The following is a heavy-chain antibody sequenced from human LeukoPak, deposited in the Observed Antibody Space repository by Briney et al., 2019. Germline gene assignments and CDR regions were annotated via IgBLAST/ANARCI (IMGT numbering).Heavy chain of an antibody. J-gene: IGHJ4*02. Sequence: GGTLRLACAASGLSFGAHAMHWVRQAPGMGLEWVSGVGGGGQRTHYADSVKGRFTISRDNSKNTLYLQMNSLRAEDTAIYYCAKDRGYYVDTGTINFWGQGTLVTVSS. V-gene: IGHV3-23*01. D-gene: IGHD2-15*01. CDR2: VGGGGQRT. CDR1: GLSFGAHA. CDR3: AKDRGYYVDTGTINF.